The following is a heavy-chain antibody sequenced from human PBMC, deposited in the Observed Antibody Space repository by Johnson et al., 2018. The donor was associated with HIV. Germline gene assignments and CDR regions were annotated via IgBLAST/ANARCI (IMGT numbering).Heavy chain of an antibody. V-gene: IGHV3-33*06. D-gene: IGHD1-26*01. CDR2: IWYEGSNK. Sequence: QMLLVESGGGVVQPGRSLRLSCTASGFTFSSYGIHWVRQAPGKGVEWVALIWYEGSNKYYADPVKGRLTISRDNSKNTLYLQMNSLRAEDTAVYYCAKDLFTEREDDAFDIWGQGTMVTVSS. J-gene: IGHJ3*02. CDR3: AKDLFTEREDDAFDI. CDR1: GFTFSSYG.